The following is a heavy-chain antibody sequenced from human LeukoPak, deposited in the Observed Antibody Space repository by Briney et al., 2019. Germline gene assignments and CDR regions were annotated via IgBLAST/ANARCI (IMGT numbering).Heavy chain of an antibody. V-gene: IGHV4-34*01. J-gene: IGHJ4*02. D-gene: IGHD5-24*01. Sequence: RSESLSLTCAVYGGSLSGYSSSWVRQPPEEGLEWIGEIHHSGSTNYNPSLKSRVTISVDTSKNQFSLKLSSVTAADTAVYYCARGGGWLQFLLDYWGQGTLVTVS. CDR1: GGSLSGYS. CDR2: IHHSGST. CDR3: ARGGGWLQFLLDY.